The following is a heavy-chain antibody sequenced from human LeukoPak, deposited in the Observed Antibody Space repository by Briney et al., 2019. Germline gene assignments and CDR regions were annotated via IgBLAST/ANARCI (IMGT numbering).Heavy chain of an antibody. CDR2: IYYSGST. D-gene: IGHD3-9*01. CDR1: GGSISSYY. V-gene: IGHV4-59*01. J-gene: IGHJ3*02. CDR3: ARVLAGHDAFDI. Sequence: SETLSLTCTVSGGSISSYYRSWIRQPPGKGLEWIGYIYYSGSTNYNPSLKSRVTISVDTSKNQFSLKLSSVTAADTAVYYCARVLAGHDAFDIWGQGTMVTVSS.